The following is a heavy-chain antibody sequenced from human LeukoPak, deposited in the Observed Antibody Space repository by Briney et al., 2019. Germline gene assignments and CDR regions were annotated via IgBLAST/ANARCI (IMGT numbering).Heavy chain of an antibody. J-gene: IGHJ4*02. Sequence: PGGSLRLSCAASGFTFSSYSMNWVRQAPGKGLEWVSYISSGSSTIYYADSVKGRFTISRDNAKNSLYLQMNSLRAEDTAVYYCARVRSVPDYWGQGTPVTVSS. CDR1: GFTFSSYS. V-gene: IGHV3-48*01. CDR3: ARVRSVPDY. CDR2: ISSGSSTI. D-gene: IGHD3-10*01.